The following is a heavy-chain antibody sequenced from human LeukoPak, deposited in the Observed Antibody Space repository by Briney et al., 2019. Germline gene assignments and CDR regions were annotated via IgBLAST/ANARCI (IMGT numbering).Heavy chain of an antibody. CDR3: ARDPWGSYYDFWSGYHYYYGMDV. CDR2: ISAYNGNT. Sequence: GASVKVSCKASGYTFTSYGISWVRQAPGQGLEWMGWISAYNGNTNYAQKLQGRVTMTTDTSTSTAYMELRSLRSEDTAVYYCARDPWGSYYDFWSGYHYYYGMDVWGQGTTVTVSS. J-gene: IGHJ6*02. V-gene: IGHV1-18*01. D-gene: IGHD3-3*01. CDR1: GYTFTSYG.